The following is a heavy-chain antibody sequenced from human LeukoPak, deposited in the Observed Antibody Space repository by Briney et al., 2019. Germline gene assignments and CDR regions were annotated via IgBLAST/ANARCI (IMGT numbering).Heavy chain of an antibody. J-gene: IGHJ6*02. V-gene: IGHV1-18*01. CDR1: GYTFTSYG. CDR2: ISAYNGNT. Sequence: ASVKVSCKASGYTFTSYGISWVRQAPGQGLEWMGWISAYNGNTNYAQKLQGRVTMTIDTSTSTAYMELRSLRSDDTAVYYCARDGPEYYDFWSGYYTGRVDYYYYGMDVWGQGTTVTVSS. D-gene: IGHD3-3*01. CDR3: ARDGPEYYDFWSGYYTGRVDYYYYGMDV.